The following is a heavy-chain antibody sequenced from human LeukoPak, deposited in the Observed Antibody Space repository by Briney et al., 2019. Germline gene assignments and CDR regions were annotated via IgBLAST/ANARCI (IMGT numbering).Heavy chain of an antibody. CDR3: AREEFVVVPAATYNWFDP. Sequence: ASVKVSCKASGYTFTSYAMNWVRQAPGQGLEWMGWINTNTGNPTYAQGFTGRFVFSLDTSVSTAYLQISSLKAEDTAVYYCAREEFVVVPAATYNWFDPWGRGTLVTVSS. CDR2: INTNTGNP. V-gene: IGHV7-4-1*02. J-gene: IGHJ5*02. CDR1: GYTFTSYA. D-gene: IGHD2-2*01.